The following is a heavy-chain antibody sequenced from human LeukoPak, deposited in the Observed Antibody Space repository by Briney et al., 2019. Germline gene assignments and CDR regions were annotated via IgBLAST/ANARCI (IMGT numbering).Heavy chain of an antibody. CDR1: GCFNSSDAYY. CDR2: IYYSGST. J-gene: IGHJ4*02. CDR3: ATTSTATRHFDF. Sequence: SETLSLTCPVTGCFNSSDAYYGRWIRQHPGKGLEWIGYIYYSGSTYYNPSLKSRVTISVDTSKNQFSLKLSSVTAADTAVYYCATTSTATRHFDFWGQGTLVTVSS. D-gene: IGHD6-6*01. V-gene: IGHV4-31*03.